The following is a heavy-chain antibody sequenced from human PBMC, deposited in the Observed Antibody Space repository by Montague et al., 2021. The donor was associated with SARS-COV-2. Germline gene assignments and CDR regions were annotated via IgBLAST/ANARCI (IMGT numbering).Heavy chain of an antibody. J-gene: IGHJ6*02. CDR2: IYYSGST. CDR3: ARDQGYNWKYYYSYGMDV. Sequence: SETLSLTCTVSGGSISSSSYYWGWIRQPPGKGLEWIGSIYYSGSTYYNPSLKSRVTISVDTSKNQFSLKLSSVTAADTAVYYCARDQGYNWKYYYSYGMDVWGQGTTVTVSS. D-gene: IGHD1-20*01. CDR1: GGSISSSSYY. V-gene: IGHV4-39*07.